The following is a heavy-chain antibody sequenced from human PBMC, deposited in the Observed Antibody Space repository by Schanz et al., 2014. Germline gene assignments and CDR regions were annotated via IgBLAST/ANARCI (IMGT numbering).Heavy chain of an antibody. CDR3: AKDGPGGSGSYSADGGMDV. D-gene: IGHD3-10*01. CDR2: VSSRSDEI. J-gene: IGHJ6*02. V-gene: IGHV3-23*01. Sequence: EVQLLESGGGLVQPGGSLRLSCSASTFTFDHYAMTWVRQAPGKGLEWVAAVSSRSDEIKYADSVRGRFTISRDKSKSTLYLQMNSLRAEDTAVYYCAKDGPGGSGSYSADGGMDVWGQGTTVTVSS. CDR1: TFTFDHYA.